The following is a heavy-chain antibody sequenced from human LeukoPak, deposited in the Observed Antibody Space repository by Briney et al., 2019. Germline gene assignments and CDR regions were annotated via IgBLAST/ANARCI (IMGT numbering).Heavy chain of an antibody. CDR1: GFTFSTYS. V-gene: IGHV3-48*02. D-gene: IGHD2-2*01. CDR2: MSGDGKTI. J-gene: IGHJ4*02. CDR3: ARAGYCSSTKCYEGLLFDY. Sequence: GGSLRLSCSASGFTFSTYSMTWVRQTPGKGLEWVSYMSGDGKTIFYADSVRGRFTISRDNAKNSLCLQMNSLRDEDTAVYYCARAGYCSSTKCYEGLLFDYWGQGTLVTVSS.